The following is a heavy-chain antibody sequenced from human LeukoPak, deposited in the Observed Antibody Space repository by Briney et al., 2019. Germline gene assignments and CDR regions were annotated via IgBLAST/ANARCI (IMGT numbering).Heavy chain of an antibody. J-gene: IGHJ4*02. CDR3: ARAPGYDILTGYRNPFDY. D-gene: IGHD3-9*01. CDR2: IYYSGST. CDR1: GGSISSSSYY. V-gene: IGHV4-39*01. Sequence: SETLSLTCTVSGGSISSSSYYWGWIRQPPGKGLEWTGSIYYSGSTYYNPSLKSRVTISVDTSKNQFSLKLSSVTAADTAVYYCARAPGYDILTGYRNPFDYWGQGTLVTVSS.